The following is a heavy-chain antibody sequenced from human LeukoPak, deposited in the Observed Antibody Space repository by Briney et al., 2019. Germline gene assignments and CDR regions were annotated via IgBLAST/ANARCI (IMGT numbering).Heavy chain of an antibody. Sequence: PGGSLRLSCAASGFTFSNAWMSWVRQAPGKGLEWVGRIKSKTDGGTTDYAAPVKGRFTISRDDSKNTLYLQMNSLKTEDTAVYYCAKDDTSGWYDYWGQGTLVTVSS. CDR3: AKDDTSGWYDY. D-gene: IGHD6-19*01. CDR1: GFTFSNAW. CDR2: IKSKTDGGTT. V-gene: IGHV3-15*01. J-gene: IGHJ4*02.